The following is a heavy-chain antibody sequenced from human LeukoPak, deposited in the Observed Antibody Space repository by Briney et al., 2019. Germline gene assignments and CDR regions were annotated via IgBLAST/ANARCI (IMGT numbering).Heavy chain of an antibody. Sequence: ASVKVSCKASGYTFTGYYMHWVRQAPGQGLEWMGWINPNSGGTNYAQKFQGWVTMTRDTSISTAYMELSRLRSDDTAVYYCARSRPPRGETTIMSPYYYYYGMDVWGQGTTVTVSS. D-gene: IGHD5-12*01. V-gene: IGHV1-2*04. J-gene: IGHJ6*02. CDR3: ARSRPPRGETTIMSPYYYYYGMDV. CDR1: GYTFTGYY. CDR2: INPNSGGT.